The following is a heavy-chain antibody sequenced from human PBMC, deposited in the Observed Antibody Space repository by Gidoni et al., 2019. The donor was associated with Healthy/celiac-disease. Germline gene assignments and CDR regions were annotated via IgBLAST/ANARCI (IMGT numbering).Heavy chain of an antibody. V-gene: IGHV1-46*01. CDR3: AREKPFMTTVTTNYYYYGMDV. D-gene: IGHD4-17*01. Sequence: QVQLVQSGAEVNKPGASVKVSCKASGYTFTSYYMNWVRQAPGQGLEWMGIINPSGGSTSYAQKFQGRVTMTRDTSTSTVYMELSSLRSEDTAVYYCAREKPFMTTVTTNYYYYGMDVWGQGTTVTVSS. J-gene: IGHJ6*02. CDR1: GYTFTSYY. CDR2: INPSGGST.